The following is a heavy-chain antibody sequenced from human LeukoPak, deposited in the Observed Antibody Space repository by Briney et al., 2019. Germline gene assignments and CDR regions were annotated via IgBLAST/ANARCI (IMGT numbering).Heavy chain of an antibody. CDR3: AEDQGLITLWGYFDY. V-gene: IGHV3-30*02. J-gene: IGHJ4*02. Sequence: GGSLRLSCAASGFTFSSYGMHWVRQAPGKGLEWVAFIRYDGSNKYYADSVKGRFTISRDNSKNTLYLQMNSLRAEDTAVYYCAEDQGLITLWGYFDYWGQGTLVTVSS. CDR2: IRYDGSNK. D-gene: IGHD1-20*01. CDR1: GFTFSSYG.